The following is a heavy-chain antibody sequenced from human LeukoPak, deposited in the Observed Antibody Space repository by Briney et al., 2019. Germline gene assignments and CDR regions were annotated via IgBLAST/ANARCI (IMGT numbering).Heavy chain of an antibody. Sequence: PSQTLSLTCTVSGGSISSGDYYWSWIRQPPGKGLEWIGYIYYSGSTYYNPSLKSRVTMSVDASKNQFSLKLYSVTAADTAVYYCARVTGDSSGYYYFDYWGQGTLVTVSS. CDR1: GGSISSGDYY. CDR2: IYYSGST. J-gene: IGHJ4*02. V-gene: IGHV4-30-4*08. D-gene: IGHD3-22*01. CDR3: ARVTGDSSGYYYFDY.